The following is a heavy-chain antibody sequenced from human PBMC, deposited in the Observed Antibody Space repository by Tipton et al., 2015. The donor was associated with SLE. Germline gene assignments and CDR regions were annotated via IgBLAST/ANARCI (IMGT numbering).Heavy chain of an antibody. CDR1: GYSISSGYY. J-gene: IGHJ4*02. Sequence: TLSLTCAVSGYSISSGYYWGWFRQPPGKGLEWIGSIYHSGSTYYNPSLKSRVTISVDTSKNQFSLKLSSVTAADTAVYYCARHGGSMGGSFGYWGQGTLVTVSS. D-gene: IGHD1-26*01. CDR2: IYHSGST. V-gene: IGHV4-38-2*01. CDR3: ARHGGSMGGSFGY.